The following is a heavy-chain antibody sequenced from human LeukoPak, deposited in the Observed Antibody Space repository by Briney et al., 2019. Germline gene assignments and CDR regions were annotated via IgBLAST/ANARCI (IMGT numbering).Heavy chain of an antibody. D-gene: IGHD5-18*01. V-gene: IGHV3-23*01. CDR2: IGGSGGFTT. CDR3: AKAVGSGYSYGYPSYYYYMDV. J-gene: IGHJ6*03. CDR1: GFTFSNYG. Sequence: GGTLRLSCEASGFTFSNYGMNWVRQAPGKGLEWVSGIGGSGGFTTYFADSVKGRFTISRDNSKNTLYLQMNSLRAEDTAVYYCAKAVGSGYSYGYPSYYYYMDVWGKGTTVTVSS.